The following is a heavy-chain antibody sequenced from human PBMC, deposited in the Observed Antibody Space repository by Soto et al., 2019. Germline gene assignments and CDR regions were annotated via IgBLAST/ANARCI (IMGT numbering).Heavy chain of an antibody. D-gene: IGHD2-21*02. J-gene: IGHJ4*01. CDR2: IYYNGRT. CDR1: GGSVSSGSYY. CDR3: ARGGAYCGGDCSPHYLHY. V-gene: IGHV4-61*03. Sequence: QVQLQESGPGLVKPSETLSLTCTVSGGSVSSGSYYWSWIRQPPGKGLEWIGYIYYNGRTNYDPSLKSRVTLSADTSKNPFSLILNAVTAADTAVYSCARGGAYCGGDCSPHYLHYWGHGTLVSVSS.